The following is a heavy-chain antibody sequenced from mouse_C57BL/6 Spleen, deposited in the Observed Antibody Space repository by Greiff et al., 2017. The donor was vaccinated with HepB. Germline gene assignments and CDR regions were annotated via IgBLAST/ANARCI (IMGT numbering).Heavy chain of an antibody. D-gene: IGHD1-1*01. CDR1: GYTFTDDY. J-gene: IGHJ2*01. CDR2: INPNNGGT. CDR3: ARDGSSYDYFDY. Sequence: EVQLQQSGPELVKPGASVKISCKASGYTFTDDYMNWVMPRHGKSLECIGGINPNNGGTSYNQKFKGKATLTVDKSSSKAYMEFRSLTSEDSAVYSCARDGSSYDYFDYWGQGTTLTVSS. V-gene: IGHV1-26*01.